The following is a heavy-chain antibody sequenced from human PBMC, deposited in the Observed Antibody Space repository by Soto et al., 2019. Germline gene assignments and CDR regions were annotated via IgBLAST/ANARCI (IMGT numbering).Heavy chain of an antibody. D-gene: IGHD4-17*01. CDR1: GGSISSYY. CDR2: IYYSGST. Sequence: PSETLSLTCTVSGGSISSYYWSWIRQPPGKGLEWIGYIYYSGSTNYNPSLKSRVTMSVDTSKNQFSLKLSSVTAADTAVYYCARDAYDYGAPNWFDPWGQGTLVTVSS. CDR3: ARDAYDYGAPNWFDP. J-gene: IGHJ5*02. V-gene: IGHV4-59*01.